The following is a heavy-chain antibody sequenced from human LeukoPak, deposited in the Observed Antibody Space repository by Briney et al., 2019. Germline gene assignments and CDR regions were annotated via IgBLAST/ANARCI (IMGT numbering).Heavy chain of an antibody. V-gene: IGHV1-8*01. CDR1: GYTFTSYD. J-gene: IGHJ4*02. Sequence: ASVKVSCKASGYTFTSYDINWVRQATGQGLEWMGWMNPNSGNTGYAQKFQGRVTMTRNTSISTAYMELSSLRSEDTAVYYCAGGQQWLVPGDYWGQGTLVTVSS. CDR3: AGGQQWLVPGDY. D-gene: IGHD6-19*01. CDR2: MNPNSGNT.